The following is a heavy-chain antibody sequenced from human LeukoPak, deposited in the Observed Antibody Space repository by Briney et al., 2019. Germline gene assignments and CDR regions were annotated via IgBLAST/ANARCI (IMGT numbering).Heavy chain of an antibody. Sequence: GGSLRLSCAASGFSFSSNRMSWVRQAPGKGLEWVANIKQDGGEKYYVNSVKGRFTISRDNAKNSLYLQMNSLRAEDTAVYYCAKGDYFDYWGQGTLVAVSS. CDR2: IKQDGGEK. V-gene: IGHV3-7*01. D-gene: IGHD3-16*01. CDR3: AKGDYFDY. CDR1: GFSFSSNR. J-gene: IGHJ4*02.